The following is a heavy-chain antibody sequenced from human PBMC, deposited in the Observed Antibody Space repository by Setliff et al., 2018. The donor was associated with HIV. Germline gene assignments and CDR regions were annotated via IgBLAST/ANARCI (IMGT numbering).Heavy chain of an antibody. Sequence: SETLSLTCTVSGGSISSGGSYWSWIRQPPGKGLEWIGEINHSGSTNYNPSLKSRVTISVDTSKNQFSLKLTSVTAADTAVYYCARLLVAGMLFDYWGQGTLVTVSS. V-gene: IGHV4-39*07. D-gene: IGHD2-15*01. CDR1: GGSISSGGSY. CDR2: INHSGST. CDR3: ARLLVAGMLFDY. J-gene: IGHJ4*02.